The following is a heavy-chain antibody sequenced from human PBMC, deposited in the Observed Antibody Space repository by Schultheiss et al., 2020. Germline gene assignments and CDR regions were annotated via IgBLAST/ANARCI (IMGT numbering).Heavy chain of an antibody. CDR1: GFTFSSYD. CDR2: ISGSGGST. V-gene: IGHV3-23*01. D-gene: IGHD3-16*01. J-gene: IGHJ4*02. Sequence: GGSLRLSCVASGFTFSSYDMHWVRQAPGKGLEWVSAISGSGGSTYYADSVKGRFTISRDNSKNTLYLQMNSLRAEDTAVYYCAKGGGGYYFDYWGQGTLVTVSS. CDR3: AKGGGGYYFDY.